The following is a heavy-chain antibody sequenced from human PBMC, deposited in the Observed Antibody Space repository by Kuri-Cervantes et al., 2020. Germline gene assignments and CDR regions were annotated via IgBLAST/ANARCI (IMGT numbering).Heavy chain of an antibody. V-gene: IGHV3-21*01. CDR2: ISSSSTYI. CDR1: GFTFSSYS. D-gene: IGHD1-26*01. Sequence: GGSLRLSCAASGFTFSSYSMNWVRQAPGKGLEWVSSISSSSTYIYYADSVKGRFTISGDNAKNSLYLQINSLRAEDTAVYYCARDGSPGAFDIWGQGTMVTVSS. CDR3: ARDGSPGAFDI. J-gene: IGHJ3*02.